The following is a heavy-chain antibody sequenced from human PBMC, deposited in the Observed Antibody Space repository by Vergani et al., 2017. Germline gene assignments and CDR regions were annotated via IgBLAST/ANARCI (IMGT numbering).Heavy chain of an antibody. CDR1: GGSISSGGYS. CDR2: IYHSGST. J-gene: IGHJ5*02. Sequence: QVQLQQWGAGLLKPSETLSLTCAVSGGSISSGGYSWSWIRQPPGKGLEWIGYIYHSGSTYYNPSLKSRVTISVYRSKNQFSLELSSVTDAATAVYYCARDRRRNGFDPWGQGTLVTVSS. CDR3: ARDRRRNGFDP. V-gene: IGHV4-30-2*01.